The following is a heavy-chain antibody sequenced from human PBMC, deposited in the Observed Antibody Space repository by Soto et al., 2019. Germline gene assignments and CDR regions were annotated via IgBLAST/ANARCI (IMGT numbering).Heavy chain of an antibody. CDR2: ISYDGSNK. CDR3: AKAGRVVTYVDY. D-gene: IGHD2-21*02. J-gene: IGHJ4*02. V-gene: IGHV3-30*18. CDR1: GFTFSNYG. Sequence: GGSLRLSCAASGFTFSNYGMHWVRQAPGKGLEWVAVISYDGSNKYYADSVKGRFTISRDNSKNTLYLQMNSLRAEDTAVYYCAKAGRVVTYVDYWGQGTLVTVSS.